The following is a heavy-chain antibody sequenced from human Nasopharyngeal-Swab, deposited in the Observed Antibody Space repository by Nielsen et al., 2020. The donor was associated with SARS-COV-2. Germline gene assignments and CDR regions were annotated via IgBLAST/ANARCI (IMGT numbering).Heavy chain of an antibody. CDR3: ARMRIAVAGFDY. CDR1: GGSISSYY. J-gene: IGHJ4*02. Sequence: SETLFLTCTVSGGSISSYYWSWIRQPPGKGLEWIGYIYYSGSTNYNPSLKSRVTISVDTSKNQFSLKLSSVTAADTAVYYCARMRIAVAGFDYWGQGTLVTVSS. V-gene: IGHV4-59*08. D-gene: IGHD6-19*01. CDR2: IYYSGST.